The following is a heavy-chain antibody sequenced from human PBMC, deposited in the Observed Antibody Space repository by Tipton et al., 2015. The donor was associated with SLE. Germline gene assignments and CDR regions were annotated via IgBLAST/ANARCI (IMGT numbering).Heavy chain of an antibody. V-gene: IGHV4-59*01. CDR1: GGSISTKY. CDR3: ARIYVTLTGLHLDY. D-gene: IGHD3-9*01. J-gene: IGHJ4*02. Sequence: TLSLTCTVSGGSISTKYWSWIRQPLGNGLEWFGYISYSGSTNYNPSLKSRVTISVDTSQNRFSLKLNSVTGADAAVYYCARIYVTLTGLHLDYWGLGTLGAVSS. CDR2: ISYSGST.